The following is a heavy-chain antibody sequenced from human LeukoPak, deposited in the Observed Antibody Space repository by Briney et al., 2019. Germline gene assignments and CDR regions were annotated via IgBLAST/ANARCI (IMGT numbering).Heavy chain of an antibody. D-gene: IGHD6-13*01. CDR1: GSTFRTYG. CDR2: ISDDGNAK. CDR3: AKGMGYRGSWSNWFDP. J-gene: IGHJ5*01. V-gene: IGHV3-30*18. Sequence: GGSLRLSCAASGSTFRTYGMHWVRQAPGKGLEWVAVISDDGNAKKYADSEKGRFTISRDNSNNTLYLQMNTLTDDDTAVYYCAKGMGYRGSWSNWFDPWGQGTLVTVSS.